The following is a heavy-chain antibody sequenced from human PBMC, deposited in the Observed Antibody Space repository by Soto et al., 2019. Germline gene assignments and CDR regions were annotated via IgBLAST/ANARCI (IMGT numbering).Heavy chain of an antibody. J-gene: IGHJ5*02. CDR1: GGSFSGYY. D-gene: IGHD3-9*01. CDR3: ARANYDILTGYSGGFDP. CDR2: INHSGST. Sequence: QVQLQQWGAGLLKPWETLSLTCAVYGGSFSGYYWSWIRQPPGKGLEWIGEINHSGSTNYNPSLKSRVTISVDTSKNQFSLKLSSVTAADTAVYYCARANYDILTGYSGGFDPWGQGTLVTVSS. V-gene: IGHV4-34*01.